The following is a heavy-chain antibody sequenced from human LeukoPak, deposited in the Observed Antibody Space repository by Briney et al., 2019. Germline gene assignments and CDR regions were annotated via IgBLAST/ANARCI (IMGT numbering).Heavy chain of an antibody. V-gene: IGHV3-74*01. D-gene: IGHD2-15*01. CDR2: ISSDGSST. CDR1: GFTFSSYW. CDR3: ARDRGHKVVAATLSCYYGMDV. J-gene: IGHJ6*02. Sequence: GGSLRLSCAASGFTFSSYWMHWVRQAPGKGLVWVSRISSDGSSTSYADSVKGRFTISRDNAKNTLYLQMNSLRAEDTAVYYCARDRGHKVVAATLSCYYGMDVWGQGTTVTVSS.